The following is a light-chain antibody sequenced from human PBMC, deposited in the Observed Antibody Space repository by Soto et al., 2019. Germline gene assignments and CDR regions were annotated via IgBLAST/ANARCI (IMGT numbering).Light chain of an antibody. Sequence: DIQMTQSPSSLSASVGDRVTVTCQASPDITNYLSWYQQKPGKAPKLLISDASNLEIGVPSRFSGRGSGTDFSFTINNLQPEDFATYFCQQYDDLPLTFGGGTKVEVK. CDR2: DAS. V-gene: IGKV1-33*01. CDR1: PDITNY. J-gene: IGKJ4*02. CDR3: QQYDDLPLT.